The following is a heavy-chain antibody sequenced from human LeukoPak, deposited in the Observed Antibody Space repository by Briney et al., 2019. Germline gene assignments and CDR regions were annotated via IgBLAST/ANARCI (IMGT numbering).Heavy chain of an antibody. D-gene: IGHD3-10*01. Sequence: SVTLSLTCSVSGGSIGSYYWSWIRQPAGKGLEWIGSIYYSGSTYYNPSLKSRVTISVGTSKNQFSLKLSSVTAADTAVYYCASTLVLLWFGEGCWFDPWGQGTLVTVSS. CDR3: ASTLVLLWFGEGCWFDP. CDR2: IYYSGST. J-gene: IGHJ5*02. CDR1: GGSIGSYY. V-gene: IGHV4-59*05.